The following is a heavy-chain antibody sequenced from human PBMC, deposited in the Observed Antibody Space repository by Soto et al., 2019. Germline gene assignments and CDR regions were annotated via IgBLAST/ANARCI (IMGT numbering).Heavy chain of an antibody. CDR3: AHRRIAMTQNWFDP. CDR1: GFSLSASGVG. V-gene: IGHV2-5*02. CDR2: IYWDDDK. J-gene: IGHJ5*02. Sequence: QITLKESGPTLVKPTQTLTLTCTFSGFSLSASGVGVGWIRQPPGKALEWLALIYWDDDKRYSPSLKSRLTITKDTPKKQVVLTMTNMDPADPATYYCAHRRIAMTQNWFDPWGQGTLVTVSS. D-gene: IGHD6-13*01.